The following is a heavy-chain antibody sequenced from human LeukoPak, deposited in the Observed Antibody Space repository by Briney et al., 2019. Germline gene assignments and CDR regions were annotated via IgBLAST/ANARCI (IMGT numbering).Heavy chain of an antibody. V-gene: IGHV4-39*01. CDR3: ARHRGSSSLFDY. D-gene: IGHD6-6*01. CDR1: GGSISSSSYY. CDR2: IYYSGST. J-gene: IGHJ4*02. Sequence: SETLSLTCTVSGGSISSSSYYWGWIRQPPGTGLEWIGSIYYSGSTYYNPSLKSRVTISVDTSKNQFSLKLSSVTAADTAVYYCARHRGSSSLFDYWGQGTLVTVSS.